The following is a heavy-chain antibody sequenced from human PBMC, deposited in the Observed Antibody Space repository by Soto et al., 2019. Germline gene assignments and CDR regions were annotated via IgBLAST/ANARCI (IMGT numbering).Heavy chain of an antibody. Sequence: GASVKVSCKASGYTFTSYAMHWVRQAPGQRLEWMGWINAGNGNTKYSQKFQGRVTITRDTSASTAYMELSSLRSEDTAVYYCARVYDILNGIDYWGQGTLVTVSS. D-gene: IGHD3-9*01. CDR1: GYTFTSYA. V-gene: IGHV1-3*01. J-gene: IGHJ4*02. CDR3: ARVYDILNGIDY. CDR2: INAGNGNT.